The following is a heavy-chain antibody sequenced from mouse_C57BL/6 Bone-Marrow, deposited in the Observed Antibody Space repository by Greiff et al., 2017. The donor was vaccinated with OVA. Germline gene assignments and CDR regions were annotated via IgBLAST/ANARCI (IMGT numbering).Heavy chain of an antibody. CDR3: ARTPITTDAMDY. D-gene: IGHD1-1*01. V-gene: IGHV1-61*01. CDR1: GYTFTSYW. CDR2: IYPSDSET. Sequence: QVQLQQSGAELVRPGSSVKLSCKASGYTFTSYWMDWVKQRPGQGLEWIGNIYPSDSETHYNQKFKDKATLTVDKSSSTAYMQLSSLTSEDSAVYYCARTPITTDAMDYWGQGTSVTVSS. J-gene: IGHJ4*01.